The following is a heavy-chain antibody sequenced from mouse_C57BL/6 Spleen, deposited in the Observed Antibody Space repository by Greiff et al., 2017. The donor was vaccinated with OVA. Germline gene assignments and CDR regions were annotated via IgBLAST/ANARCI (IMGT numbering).Heavy chain of an antibody. CDR2: FYPGSGSI. Sequence: QVHVKQSGAELVKPGASVKLSCKASGYTFTEYTIHWVKQRSGQGLEWIGWFYPGSGSIKYNEKFKDKATLTADKSSSTVYMELSRLTSEDSAVYFCARHEGAAAWFAYWGQGTLVTVSA. CDR3: ARHEGAAAWFAY. D-gene: IGHD3-3*01. V-gene: IGHV1-62-2*01. CDR1: GYTFTEYT. J-gene: IGHJ3*01.